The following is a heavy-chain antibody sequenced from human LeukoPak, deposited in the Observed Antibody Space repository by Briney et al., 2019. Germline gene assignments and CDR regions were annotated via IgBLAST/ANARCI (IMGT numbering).Heavy chain of an antibody. V-gene: IGHV4-34*01. CDR3: TRMTTGHDY. CDR2: INHSGYT. Sequence: SETLSLTCAVSGVSFNGYYWSWVRQTPGKGLEWIGEINHSGYTNDSPSLKSRVTISIDTSRKQFSLNLRSVTVADTGIYYCTRMTTGHDYWGQGTLVTVSS. J-gene: IGHJ4*02. CDR1: GVSFNGYY. D-gene: IGHD4-17*01.